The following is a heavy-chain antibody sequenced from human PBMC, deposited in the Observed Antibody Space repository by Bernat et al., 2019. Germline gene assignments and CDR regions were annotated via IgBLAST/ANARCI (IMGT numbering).Heavy chain of an antibody. CDR1: GFTFSGYW. D-gene: IGHD1-1*01. J-gene: IGHJ4*02. CDR3: VRDPNRKLDY. CDR2: INIDGTTT. Sequence: EVQLAESGGGLVQPGGSLRLSCAASGFTFSGYWMDWVRQAPGKGPVWVSRINIDGTTTNYADSVKGRFTMSRYNAKNTVYLQMNSLRAEDTAVYYCVRDPNRKLDYWGQGTQVTVSP. V-gene: IGHV3-74*01.